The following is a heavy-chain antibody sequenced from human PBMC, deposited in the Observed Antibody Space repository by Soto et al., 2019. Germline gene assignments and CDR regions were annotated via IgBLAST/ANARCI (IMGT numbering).Heavy chain of an antibody. J-gene: IGHJ5*02. D-gene: IGHD1-1*01. CDR1: GYTFTSYG. V-gene: IGHV1-18*01. Sequence: ASVNVSCKASGYTFTSYGISWVRQAPGQGLEWMGWISAYNGNTNYAQKLQGRVTMTTDTSTSTAYMELRSLRSDDTAVYYCARDGNWNDASGWFDPWGQGTLVTVSS. CDR2: ISAYNGNT. CDR3: ARDGNWNDASGWFDP.